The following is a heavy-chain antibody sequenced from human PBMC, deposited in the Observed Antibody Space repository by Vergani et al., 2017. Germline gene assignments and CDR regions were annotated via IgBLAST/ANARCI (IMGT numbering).Heavy chain of an antibody. D-gene: IGHD3-22*01. CDR1: GCSISSYY. CDR3: ARGAYYSSGYCFDY. V-gene: IGHV4-59*01. CDR2: IYYSGST. Sequence: QVQLQESGPGLVKPSETLSLTCTVSGCSISSYYWSWIRQPPGKGLEWIVYIYYSGSTNYNPSLKSRVTISVDTSKNQFSLKLSSVSAADTAVYYCARGAYYSSGYCFDYWGQGTLVTVSS. J-gene: IGHJ4*02.